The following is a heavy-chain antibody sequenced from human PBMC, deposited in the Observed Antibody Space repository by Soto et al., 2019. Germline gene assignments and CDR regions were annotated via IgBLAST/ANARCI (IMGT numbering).Heavy chain of an antibody. CDR1: GGTFSSYA. CDR3: ARGGYCSGGSCFSNWFDP. CDR2: IIPIFGTA. D-gene: IGHD2-15*01. J-gene: IGHJ5*02. V-gene: IGHV1-69*01. Sequence: QVQLVQSGAEVKKPGSSVKVSCKASGGTFSSYAISWVRQAPGQGLEWMGGIIPIFGTANYAQKFQGRVTITADESTSTAYMELSSLRSEDTAVYYCARGGYCSGGSCFSNWFDPWGQGTLVTVSS.